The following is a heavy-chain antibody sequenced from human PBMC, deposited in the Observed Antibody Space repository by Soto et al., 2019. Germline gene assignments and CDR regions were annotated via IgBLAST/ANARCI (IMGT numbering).Heavy chain of an antibody. CDR2: IGTAGDT. Sequence: HPGGSLRLSCEASGFTFSGFDMHWVRQPTGKGLEWVSSIGTAGDTYYAVSVKGRFTISRDNAKNSLSLQMNSLRAGDMAVYFCAKSQEIGTHFFDSWGQGTRSPSPQ. J-gene: IGHJ4*02. D-gene: IGHD6-13*01. V-gene: IGHV3-13*01. CDR1: GFTFSGFD. CDR3: AKSQEIGTHFFDS.